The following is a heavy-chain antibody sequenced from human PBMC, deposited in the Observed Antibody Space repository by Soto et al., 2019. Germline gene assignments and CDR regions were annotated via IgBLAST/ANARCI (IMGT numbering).Heavy chain of an antibody. D-gene: IGHD3-3*01. Sequence: EVHLLESGGGVVQPGKSLKISCATSGFAFSDYPMTLVRQPPGQGLEWVSGISASGEKPYYADSVKGRFTISRDNSKNTFSLQMNRLRVEDLGVYDCAKLEWPEVGVDYWGKGALVTVSS. CDR3: AKLEWPEVGVDY. V-gene: IGHV3-23*01. J-gene: IGHJ4*02. CDR2: ISASGEKP. CDR1: GFAFSDYP.